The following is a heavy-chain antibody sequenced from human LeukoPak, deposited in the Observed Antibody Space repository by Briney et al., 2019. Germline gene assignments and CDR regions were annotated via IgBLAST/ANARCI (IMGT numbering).Heavy chain of an antibody. J-gene: IGHJ6*02. D-gene: IGHD2-2*01. CDR3: ARDQGPIVVVPAAIPGLDV. V-gene: IGHV1-46*01. CDR1: GYTFTGYY. Sequence: ASVKVSCKASGYTFTGYYMHWVRQAPGQGLEWMGIINPSGGSTSYAQKFQGRVTMARDTSTSTVYMELSSLRSEDAAVYYCARDQGPIVVVPAAIPGLDVWGQGTTVTVSS. CDR2: INPSGGST.